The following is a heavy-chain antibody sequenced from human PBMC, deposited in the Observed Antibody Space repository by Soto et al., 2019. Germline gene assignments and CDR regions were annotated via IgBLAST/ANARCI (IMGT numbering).Heavy chain of an antibody. CDR3: ATRRDASYYYYGMDV. V-gene: IGHV3-23*01. CDR2: ISGSGDGT. J-gene: IGHJ6*02. CDR1: GFTFSTYV. Sequence: PGGSLRLSCAASGFTFSTYVMSWVRQAPGKGLGWVSAISGSGDGTYYADSVKGRFTISRDNSKNTLFLQMDSLRAGDTAVYYCATRRDASYYYYGMDVWGQGTTVTVSS. D-gene: IGHD2-2*01.